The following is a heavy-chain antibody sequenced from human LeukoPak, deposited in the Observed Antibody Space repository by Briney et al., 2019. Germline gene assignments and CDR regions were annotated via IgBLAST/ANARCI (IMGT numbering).Heavy chain of an antibody. D-gene: IGHD4-17*01. V-gene: IGHV3-48*02. Sequence: GGSLRLSCAASGFTFSSYSMNWVRQAPGKGLEWVSYISSSSSTIYYADSVKGRFTISRDNAKNSLYLQMNSLRDEDTAVYYCAGYGDYVELYAFDIWGQGTMVTVSS. J-gene: IGHJ3*02. CDR1: GFTFSSYS. CDR2: ISSSSSTI. CDR3: AGYGDYVELYAFDI.